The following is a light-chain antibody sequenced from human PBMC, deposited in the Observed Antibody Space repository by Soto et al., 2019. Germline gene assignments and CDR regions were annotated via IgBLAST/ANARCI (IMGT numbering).Light chain of an antibody. Sequence: QAVVTQEPSLTVSPGGTVTLTGASSTGAVTSAYYPNWFQQKPGQAPRALIYSTDSKHSWTPARFSGSLLGGKAALTLSGVQPEDEADYYCLLYYGAAVVFGGGTKVTVL. CDR3: LLYYGAAVV. CDR1: TGAVTSAYY. CDR2: STD. J-gene: IGLJ2*01. V-gene: IGLV7-43*01.